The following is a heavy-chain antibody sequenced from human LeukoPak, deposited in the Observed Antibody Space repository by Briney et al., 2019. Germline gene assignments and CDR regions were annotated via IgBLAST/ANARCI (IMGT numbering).Heavy chain of an antibody. Sequence: GGSLRLSCAASGFTFSSYAMSWVRQAPGKGLEWVSAISGSGGSTYYADSVKGRFTISRDNSKNTLYLQMNRMRAEDTALYYCAKGRLGATTNWFDPWGQGTLVTVSS. J-gene: IGHJ5*02. CDR3: AKGRLGATTNWFDP. CDR1: GFTFSSYA. V-gene: IGHV3-23*01. D-gene: IGHD1-26*01. CDR2: ISGSGGST.